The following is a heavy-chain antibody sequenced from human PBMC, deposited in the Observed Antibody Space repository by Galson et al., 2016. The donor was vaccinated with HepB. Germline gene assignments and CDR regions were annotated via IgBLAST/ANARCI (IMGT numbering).Heavy chain of an antibody. CDR3: ARHSTSTAMAPLDY. V-gene: IGHV4-39*01. Sequence: LTCAVSGDSISSGSHYWGWIRQPPGKGLEWIESIYYSGSTYYNPSLKGRVTTSVDTSKNQFSLKLISVTAADTAIYYCARHSTSTAMAPLDYWGQGTLVTVSS. J-gene: IGHJ4*02. D-gene: IGHD5-18*01. CDR2: IYYSGST. CDR1: GDSISSGSHY.